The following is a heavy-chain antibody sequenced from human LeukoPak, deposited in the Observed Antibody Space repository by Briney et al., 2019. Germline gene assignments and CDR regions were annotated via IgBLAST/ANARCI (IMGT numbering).Heavy chain of an antibody. D-gene: IGHD1-26*01. J-gene: IGHJ4*02. CDR3: ARDRPPYSGRHLGN. CDR1: GGSISSGGYY. V-gene: IGHV4-31*03. Sequence: PSETLSLTCTVSGGSISSGGYYWSWIRQHPGKGLEWIGYIYYSGSTYYNPSLKSRVTISVDTSKNQFSLKLSSVTAADTAVYYCARDRPPYSGRHLGNWGQGTRVTVSS. CDR2: IYYSGST.